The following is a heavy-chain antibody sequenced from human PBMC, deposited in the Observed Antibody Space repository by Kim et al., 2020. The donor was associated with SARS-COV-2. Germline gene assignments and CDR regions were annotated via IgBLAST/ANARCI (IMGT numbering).Heavy chain of an antibody. CDR1: GYTFTTYL. J-gene: IGHJ4*02. CDR3: ARGLGRGNYYGV. Sequence: ASVKVSCKASGYTFTTYLMHWVRQAPGQGLEWMGIINPSGGTTTYTQKFQGRVTMTSDTSTSTVYMELSSLRSEDTAVYYCARGLGRGNYYGVWGQGTLVTVSS. CDR2: INPSGGTT. V-gene: IGHV1-46*03. D-gene: IGHD1-26*01.